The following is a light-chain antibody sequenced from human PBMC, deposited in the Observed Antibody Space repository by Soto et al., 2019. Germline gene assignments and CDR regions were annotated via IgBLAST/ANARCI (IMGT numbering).Light chain of an antibody. V-gene: IGLV1-51*01. J-gene: IGLJ2*01. CDR2: DNG. Sequence: QAVLTQSPSVSAAPGQKVSISCSGSSSNIGSNLVSWYQHLPGTAPRLLIYDNGKRPSGIPDRFSGSKSGTSAALGITGLQTGDEADYYCGTWDNSLSGVIFGGGTKLTVL. CDR3: GTWDNSLSGVI. CDR1: SSNIGSNL.